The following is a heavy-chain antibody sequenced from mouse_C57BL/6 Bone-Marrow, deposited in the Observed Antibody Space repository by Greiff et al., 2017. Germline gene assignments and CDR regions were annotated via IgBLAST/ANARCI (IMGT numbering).Heavy chain of an antibody. CDR1: GYTFTSYW. Sequence: QVQLQQPGAELVKPGASVKVSCKASGYTFTSYWMYWVKQRPGQGLEWIGRIHPSDSDTNYNQKFKGKATLTVDKSSSTAYMQLIILTSEDSAVYDCVFYYCGSSYYFDYWGRGTTLTVSS. CDR3: VFYYCGSSYYFDY. CDR2: IHPSDSDT. J-gene: IGHJ2*01. D-gene: IGHD1-1*01. V-gene: IGHV1-74*01.